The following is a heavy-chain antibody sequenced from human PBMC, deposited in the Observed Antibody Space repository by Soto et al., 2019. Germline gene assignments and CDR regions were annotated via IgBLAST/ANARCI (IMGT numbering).Heavy chain of an antibody. D-gene: IGHD2-15*01. CDR3: ARVARFGRWLLARAAYFDP. CDR1: GYTFTSYG. Sequence: GASVKVSCKASGYTFTSYGISWVRQAPGQGLEWMGWISAYNGNTNYAQKLQGRVTMTTDTSTSTAYMELRSLRSDDTAVYYCARVARFGRWLLARAAYFDPWGQGTLVTVSS. V-gene: IGHV1-18*01. J-gene: IGHJ4*02. CDR2: ISAYNGNT.